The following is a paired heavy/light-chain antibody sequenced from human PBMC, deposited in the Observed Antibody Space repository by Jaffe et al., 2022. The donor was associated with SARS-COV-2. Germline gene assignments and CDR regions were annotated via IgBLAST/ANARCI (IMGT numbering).Light chain of an antibody. CDR1: QSVSSY. V-gene: IGKV3-11*01. CDR3: QQRSNWPPLT. J-gene: IGKJ4*01. Sequence: EIVMTQSPATLSLSPGERASLSCRASQSVSSYLAWYQQKPGQAPRLLIYDASKRATGIPARFSGSGSGTDFTLTISSLEAEDFAVYYCQQRSNWPPLTFGGGTKVEIK. CDR2: DAS.
Heavy chain of an antibody. V-gene: IGHV1-46*04. CDR3: TRGGLYSYDYLDF. Sequence: QVHLVQSGAEVKKLGASVKVSCKASGYTFTSYYIHWVRQAPGQGLAWMGVINPSGGSTSYAQKLQGRVTMTRDTSTSTVYMELSSLRSEDTAVYYCTRGGLYSYDYLDFWGQGTLVTVSS. CDR1: GYTFTSYY. CDR2: INPSGGST. D-gene: IGHD5-18*01. J-gene: IGHJ4*02.